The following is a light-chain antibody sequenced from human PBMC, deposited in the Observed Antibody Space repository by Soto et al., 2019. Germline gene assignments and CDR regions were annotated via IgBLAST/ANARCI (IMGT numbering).Light chain of an antibody. CDR3: QQYGSSSYT. CDR2: AAS. J-gene: IGKJ2*01. Sequence: PGERATLSCRASQSISSSYLAWYQQKPGQAPRLLIYAASSRATGIPDRFSGSGSGTDFTLTISRLEPEDFAVYYCQQYGSSSYTFGQGTQLEIK. CDR1: QSISSSY. V-gene: IGKV3-20*01.